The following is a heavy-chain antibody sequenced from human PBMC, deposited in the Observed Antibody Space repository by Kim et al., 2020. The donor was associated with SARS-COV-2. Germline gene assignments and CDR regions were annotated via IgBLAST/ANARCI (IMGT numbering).Heavy chain of an antibody. CDR2: INHSGST. CDR3: ARGRFSPLDY. CDR1: GGSFSGYY. Sequence: SETLSLTCAVYGGSFSGYYWSWIRQPPGKGLEWIGEINHSGSTNYNPSLKSRVTISVDTSKNQFSLKLSSVTAADTAVYYCARGRFSPLDYWGQGTLVTVSS. V-gene: IGHV4-34*01. J-gene: IGHJ4*02.